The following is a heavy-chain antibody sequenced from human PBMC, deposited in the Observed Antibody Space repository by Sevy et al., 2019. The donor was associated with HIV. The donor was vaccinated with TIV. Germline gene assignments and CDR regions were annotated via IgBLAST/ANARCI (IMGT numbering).Heavy chain of an antibody. Sequence: GGSLRLSCAASGFTFSSYGMHWVRQAPGKGLEWVAVIWYDGSNKYYADSVKGRFTISRDNSKNTLYLQTNSLRAEDTAVYYCARDGAAAGTGAIYYYYGMDVWGQGTTVTVSS. CDR3: ARDGAAAGTGAIYYYYGMDV. D-gene: IGHD6-13*01. V-gene: IGHV3-33*01. CDR1: GFTFSSYG. CDR2: IWYDGSNK. J-gene: IGHJ6*02.